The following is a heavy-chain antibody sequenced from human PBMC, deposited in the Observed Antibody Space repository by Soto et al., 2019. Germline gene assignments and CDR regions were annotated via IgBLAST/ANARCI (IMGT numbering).Heavy chain of an antibody. D-gene: IGHD7-27*01. Sequence: SETLCLTCTVSGGSISSGDYYWSWIRQPPGKGLEWIGYIYYSGSTNYNPSLKSRVTISVDTSKNQFSLKVSSVTAADTAVYYCARRWGTSFDFWGQGTLVTVSS. CDR2: IYYSGST. V-gene: IGHV4-61*08. J-gene: IGHJ4*02. CDR1: GGSISSGDYY. CDR3: ARRWGTSFDF.